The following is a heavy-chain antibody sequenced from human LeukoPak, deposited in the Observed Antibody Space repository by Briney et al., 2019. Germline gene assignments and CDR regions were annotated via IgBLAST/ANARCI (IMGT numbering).Heavy chain of an antibody. Sequence: GGSLRLSCAASGFSFSSYSMNWVRQAPGKGLEWVAVISYDGSNKYYADSVKGRFTISRDNSKNTLYLQMNSLRAEDTAVYYCARDHSSGLYGMDVWGQGTTVTVSS. J-gene: IGHJ6*02. CDR1: GFSFSSYS. CDR2: ISYDGSNK. D-gene: IGHD6-19*01. V-gene: IGHV3-30*03. CDR3: ARDHSSGLYGMDV.